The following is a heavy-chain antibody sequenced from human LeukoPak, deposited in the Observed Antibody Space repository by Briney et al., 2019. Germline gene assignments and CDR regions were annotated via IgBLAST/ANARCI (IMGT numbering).Heavy chain of an antibody. V-gene: IGHV3-9*01. J-gene: IGHJ4*02. D-gene: IGHD6-19*01. CDR2: ISWNSGSI. Sequence: GRSLRLSCAASGFTFDDYAMHWVRQAPGKGLEWVSGISWNSGSIGYADSVKGRFTISRDNAKNTLYLQMNSLRAEDTAVYYCAKMAVAGDYWGQGTLVTVSS. CDR1: GFTFDDYA. CDR3: AKMAVAGDY.